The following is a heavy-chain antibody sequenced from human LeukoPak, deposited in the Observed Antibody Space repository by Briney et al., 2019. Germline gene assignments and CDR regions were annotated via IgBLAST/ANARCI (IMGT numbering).Heavy chain of an antibody. CDR3: ANGPSSGETLASFDY. CDR2: ISGDGGST. Sequence: GGSLRLSCAASGFTFDDYAMHWVRQAPGKGLEWVSLISGDGGSTYYADSAKGRFTISRDNSKNSLYLQMNSLRTEDTALYYCANGPSSGETLASFDYWGQGTLVTVSS. J-gene: IGHJ4*02. D-gene: IGHD3-22*01. V-gene: IGHV3-43*02. CDR1: GFTFDDYA.